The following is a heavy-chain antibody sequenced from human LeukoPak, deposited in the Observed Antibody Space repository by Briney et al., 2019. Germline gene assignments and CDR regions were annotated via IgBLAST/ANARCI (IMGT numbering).Heavy chain of an antibody. CDR3: ARWSGGSDWLYHYGMDV. CDR2: VNPNSGGT. Sequence: ASLRVSCKTSGYTFTDDHLHWVRQTPGQGLEWMGWVNPNSGGTKYAQKFEGRVTITRDTSISTAYMELRRLTSDDTAVYYCARWSGGSDWLYHYGMDVWGQGTTVTVSS. J-gene: IGHJ6*02. D-gene: IGHD6-19*01. CDR1: GYTFTDDH. V-gene: IGHV1-2*02.